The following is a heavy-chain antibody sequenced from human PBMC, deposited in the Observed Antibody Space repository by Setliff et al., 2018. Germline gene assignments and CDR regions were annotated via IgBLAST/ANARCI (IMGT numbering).Heavy chain of an antibody. CDR3: ARGSLSGTTYPSDY. V-gene: IGHV3-21*01. Sequence: PGGSLRLSCATSGFTFSTHAMHWARQAPGKGLDWVSSISSNSNYIYTADSLKGRLTVSRDNAKNSLYLQLDSLTADDTAVYYCARGSLSGTTYPSDYWGQGTLVTVSS. CDR2: ISSNSNYI. CDR1: GFTFSTHA. D-gene: IGHD1-7*01. J-gene: IGHJ4*02.